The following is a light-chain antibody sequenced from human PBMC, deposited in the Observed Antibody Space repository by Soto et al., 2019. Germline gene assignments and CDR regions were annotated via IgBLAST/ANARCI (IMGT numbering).Light chain of an antibody. CDR1: QSVSGY. Sequence: EIVLTQSPAPLSLSPGTRATLSCRAIQSVSGYLAWYKQKPGQAPRLLIYDASNRATGIPARFSGSGSGTDFTLTITSLEPEDVAVYYCQQRSNWPSTFGGGTKVEI. CDR2: DAS. CDR3: QQRSNWPST. V-gene: IGKV3-11*01. J-gene: IGKJ4*01.